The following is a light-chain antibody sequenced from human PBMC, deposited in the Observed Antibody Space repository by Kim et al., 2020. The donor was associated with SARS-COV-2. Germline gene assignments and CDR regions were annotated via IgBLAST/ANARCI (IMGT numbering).Light chain of an antibody. J-gene: IGLJ2*01. Sequence: GQSITISCTGTSSDVGGYNYVSWYQQHPGKAPKLMIYYVSNRPSGVSNRFSGSKSGNTASLTISGLQAEDEADYYCSSYTSSRPVVFGGGTQLTVL. CDR2: YVS. CDR3: SSYTSSRPVV. V-gene: IGLV2-14*03. CDR1: SSDVGGYNY.